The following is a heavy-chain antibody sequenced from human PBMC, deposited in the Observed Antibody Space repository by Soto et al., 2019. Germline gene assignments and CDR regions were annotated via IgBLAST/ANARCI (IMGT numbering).Heavy chain of an antibody. CDR3: TRKTPPTGMEV. CDR1: GFTLSSYD. Sequence: EVQLVESGGGLVQPGGSLRLSCAASGFTLSSYDIHWVRQATGEGLAWVSGIGSGGDTHYADSVKGRFIISREDGKNSLYLQMNNLRVGETAVYYCTRKTPPTGMEVWGQGAKVTVSS. CDR2: IGSGGDT. J-gene: IGHJ6*02. D-gene: IGHD2-15*01. V-gene: IGHV3-13*01.